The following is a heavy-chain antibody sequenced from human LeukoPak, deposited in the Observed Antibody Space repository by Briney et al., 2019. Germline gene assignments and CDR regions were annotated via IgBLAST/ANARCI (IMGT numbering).Heavy chain of an antibody. D-gene: IGHD3-10*01. J-gene: IGHJ6*02. Sequence: SETLSLTCTVSGGSISSSGYYWGWIRQPAGKGLEWIGRFYTSGSTNYNPSPKSRVTISVDTSKNQFSLKLSSVTAADTAVYYCARVPPSLLWFGESPYYYYGMDVWGQGTTVTVSS. V-gene: IGHV4-61*02. CDR3: ARVPPSLLWFGESPYYYYGMDV. CDR1: GGSISSSGYY. CDR2: FYTSGST.